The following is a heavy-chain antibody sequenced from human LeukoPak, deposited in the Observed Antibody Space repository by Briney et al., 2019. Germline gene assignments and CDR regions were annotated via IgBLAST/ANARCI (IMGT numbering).Heavy chain of an antibody. CDR1: GFTFDDYG. D-gene: IGHD2-2*01. J-gene: IGHJ3*02. V-gene: IGHV3-20*04. Sequence: GGSLRLSCAASGFTFDDYGMSWVRQAPGKGLEWVSGINWNGGSTGYADSVKGRFTISRDNAKNSLYLQMNGLRAEDTAVYYCARDLQGYQLPNAFDIWGQGTMVTVSS. CDR2: INWNGGST. CDR3: ARDLQGYQLPNAFDI.